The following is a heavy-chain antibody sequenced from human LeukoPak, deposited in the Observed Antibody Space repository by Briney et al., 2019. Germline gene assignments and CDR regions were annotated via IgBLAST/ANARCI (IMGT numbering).Heavy chain of an antibody. V-gene: IGHV3-7*05. CDR3: AKAGRRGIVDFHYFDQ. CDR1: GLTLSSYW. CDR2: IKHDGSER. Sequence: GGSLRLSCAASGLTLSSYWMSSVRQAPGKGLEWVANIKHDGSERYYVDSVKGRFTISRDNAKNTLYLQLNSLSADITAAYYCAKAGRRGIVDFHYFDQWGQGTLVTVSS. J-gene: IGHJ4*02. D-gene: IGHD1-26*01.